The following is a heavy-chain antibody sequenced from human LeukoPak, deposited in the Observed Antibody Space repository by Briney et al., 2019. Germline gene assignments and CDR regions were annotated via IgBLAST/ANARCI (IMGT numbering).Heavy chain of an antibody. CDR2: ISSDGSTT. D-gene: IGHD2-2*01. Sequence: PGGSLRLSCAASGFTFSSYSMNWVRQAPGKGLVWVSRISSDGSTTRYADSVKGRFTISRDNAKNTLYLQMNSLRAEDTAVYYCARGTPSRSVDYWGQGTLVTVSS. V-gene: IGHV3-74*01. CDR3: ARGTPSRSVDY. CDR1: GFTFSSYS. J-gene: IGHJ4*02.